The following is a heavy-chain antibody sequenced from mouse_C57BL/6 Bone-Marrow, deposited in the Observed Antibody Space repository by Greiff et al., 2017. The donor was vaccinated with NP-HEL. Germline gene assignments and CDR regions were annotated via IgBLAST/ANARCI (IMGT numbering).Heavy chain of an antibody. D-gene: IGHD1-1*01. Sequence: QVQLQQSGPELVKPGASVKISCKASGYAFSSSWMNWVKQRPGQGLEWIGRIYPGDGDTNYNGKFKGKATLTADKSSSTAYMQLSSLTSEDSAVYFCARYRYYGSSYDYWGQGTTLTVSS. CDR3: ARYRYYGSSYDY. V-gene: IGHV1-82*01. J-gene: IGHJ2*01. CDR1: GYAFSSSW. CDR2: IYPGDGDT.